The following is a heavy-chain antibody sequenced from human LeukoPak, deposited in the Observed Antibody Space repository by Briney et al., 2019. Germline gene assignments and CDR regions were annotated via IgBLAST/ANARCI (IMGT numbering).Heavy chain of an antibody. CDR2: SRNKVNGYTT. CDR1: GFIFSDYY. Sequence: GGSLRLSCAASGFIFSDYYMDWVRQAPGKGLEWVGRSRNKVNGYTTEYAASVKDRFTILRDDSRNSVYLQMNSLKSEDSAIYYCSRGYCSTITCPDFYGMDVWGQGTTVSVS. CDR3: SRGYCSTITCPDFYGMDV. J-gene: IGHJ6*02. V-gene: IGHV3-72*01. D-gene: IGHD2-2*01.